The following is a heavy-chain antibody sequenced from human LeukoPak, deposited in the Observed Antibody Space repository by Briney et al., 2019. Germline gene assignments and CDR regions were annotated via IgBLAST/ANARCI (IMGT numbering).Heavy chain of an antibody. CDR1: GYTFTSCG. J-gene: IGHJ4*02. CDR3: ARALPSYGSGSYYLDY. V-gene: IGHV1-18*01. CDR2: ISAYNGNT. D-gene: IGHD3-10*01. Sequence: AASVKVSCKASGYTFTSCGISWVRQAPGQGLEWMGWISAYNGNTNYAQKLQGRVTMTTDTSTSTAYMELRSLRSDDTAVYYCARALPSYGSGSYYLDYWGQGTLVTVSS.